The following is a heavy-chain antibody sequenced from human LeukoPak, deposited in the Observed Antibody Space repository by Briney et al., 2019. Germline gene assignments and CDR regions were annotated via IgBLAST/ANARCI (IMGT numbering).Heavy chain of an antibody. CDR2: ISGSGGST. D-gene: IGHD1-20*01. CDR1: GFTFSSYA. J-gene: IGHJ3*02. CDR3: ARVLDITGTIFDAFDI. V-gene: IGHV3-23*01. Sequence: GGSLRLSCAASGFTFSSYAMSWVRQAPGKGLEWVSAISGSGGSTYYADSVKGRFTISRDNAKNSVYLQMNSLRAEDTAVYYCARVLDITGTIFDAFDIWGQGTMVTVSS.